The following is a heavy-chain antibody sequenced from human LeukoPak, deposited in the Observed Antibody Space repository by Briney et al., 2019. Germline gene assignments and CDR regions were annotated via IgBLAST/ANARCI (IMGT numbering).Heavy chain of an antibody. CDR1: GFTFDDYA. CDR2: ISWNSGSI. J-gene: IGHJ6*02. V-gene: IGHV3-9*01. CDR3: AKDISAATYYYYGMDV. Sequence: GGSLRLSCAASGFTFDDYAMHWVRQAPGKGLEWVSGISWNSGSIGYADSVKGRFTISRDNAKNSLYLQMNSLRAEDTALYYCAKDISAATYYYYGMDVWGQGTTVTVSS. D-gene: IGHD6-25*01.